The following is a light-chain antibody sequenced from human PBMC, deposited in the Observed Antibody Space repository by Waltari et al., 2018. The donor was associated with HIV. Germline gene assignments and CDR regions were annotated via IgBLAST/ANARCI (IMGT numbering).Light chain of an antibody. CDR3: QSYDRRLMWV. J-gene: IGLJ2*01. Sequence: HSLLTQPPSVSGAPGQRVTISCTGSSSNIGAGYDVHWYQKYPGTAPKLLIFHNINRPSGVPDRFSGAKSVTSASLVITGLQAEDEADYYCQSYDRRLMWVFGGGTSLTV. V-gene: IGLV1-40*01. CDR1: SSNIGAGYD. CDR2: HNI.